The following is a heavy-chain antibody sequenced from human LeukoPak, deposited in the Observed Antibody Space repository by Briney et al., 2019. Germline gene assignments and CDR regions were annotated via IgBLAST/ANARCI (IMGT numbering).Heavy chain of an antibody. CDR3: VRHVEFWAPDR. CDR2: VRGQEKNFAT. J-gene: IGHJ5*02. V-gene: IGHV3-73*01. D-gene: IGHD3/OR15-3a*01. Sequence: TGGSLRLSCAASGIGFAGSAVHWVRQTPGKRLEWVGCVRGQEKNFATIYGASVRGRFTISRDDSRNTAFLQMNGLRIDDTAVYLCVRHVEFWAPDRWGRGTLVTVSS. CDR1: GIGFAGSA.